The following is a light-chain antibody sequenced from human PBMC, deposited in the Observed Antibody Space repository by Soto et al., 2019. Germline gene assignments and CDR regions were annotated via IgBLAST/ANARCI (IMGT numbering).Light chain of an antibody. CDR3: QQYCSSRFFT. J-gene: IGKJ3*01. V-gene: IGKV3-20*01. Sequence: EIVLTQSPGTLSLSPGERATLSCRASHSVSSSYLAWYQKKPGQAPRLIIYGASSRATGIPDRLSGIGSGTDLTLTISRLEPEDFAGYYCQQYCSSRFFTFGPGTNVDIK. CDR1: HSVSSSY. CDR2: GAS.